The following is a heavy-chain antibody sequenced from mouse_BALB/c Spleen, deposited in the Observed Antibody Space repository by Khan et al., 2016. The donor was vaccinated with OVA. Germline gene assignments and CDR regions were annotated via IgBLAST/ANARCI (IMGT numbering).Heavy chain of an antibody. CDR3: ARVYGGDLDY. D-gene: IGHD1-1*01. Sequence: EVQLQESGPGLVKPSQSLSLTCTVTGYSITSDYAWNWIRQFPGNKLEWMGFISYSGNTKYNPSLQSRFSITRDPSKNQFFLQLNSVTTEDTATYYWARVYGGDLDYWGQGTSLTVSS. CDR1: GYSITSDYA. V-gene: IGHV3-2*02. CDR2: ISYSGNT. J-gene: IGHJ2*02.